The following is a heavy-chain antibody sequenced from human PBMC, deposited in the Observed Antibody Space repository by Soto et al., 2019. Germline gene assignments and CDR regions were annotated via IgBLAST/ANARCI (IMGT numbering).Heavy chain of an antibody. J-gene: IGHJ4*02. D-gene: IGHD3-22*01. V-gene: IGHV1-69*01. CDR2: IIPIFGTA. CDR1: GGTFSTYI. Sequence: QVQLVQSGAEVKKPGSSVKVSCKASGGTFSTYITNWVRQAPGQGLEWMGGIIPIFGTANYAQKFRGRVTITADESTTRAYMELSSVRSEDTAVYYCARSDSSGYYLPFWGQGTMVTVSS. CDR3: ARSDSSGYYLPF.